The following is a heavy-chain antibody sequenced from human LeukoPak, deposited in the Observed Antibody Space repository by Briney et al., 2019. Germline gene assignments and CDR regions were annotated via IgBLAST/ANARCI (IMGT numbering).Heavy chain of an antibody. V-gene: IGHV4-34*01. CDR1: GGSISSYY. D-gene: IGHD3-10*01. Sequence: SETLSLTCTVSGGSISSYYWSWIRQPPGKGLEWIGKINHSGSTNYNPSLKSRVTISVDTSKNQFSLKLSSVTAADTAVYYCAREVFVGYYFDYWGQGTLVTVSS. CDR3: AREVFVGYYFDY. J-gene: IGHJ4*02. CDR2: INHSGST.